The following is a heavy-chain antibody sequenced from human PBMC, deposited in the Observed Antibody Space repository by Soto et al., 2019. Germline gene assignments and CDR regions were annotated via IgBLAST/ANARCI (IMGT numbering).Heavy chain of an antibody. CDR2: ISYDGSNK. D-gene: IGHD2-15*01. CDR3: ARDYSGKSEFDY. J-gene: IGHJ4*02. V-gene: IGHV3-30-3*01. CDR1: GFTFSSYA. Sequence: QVQLLESGGGVVQPGRSLRLSCAASGFTFSSYAMHWVRQAPGKGLEWVAVISYDGSNKYYADSVKGRFTISRDNSKNPLFLQLNSLRAEDTAVYYCARDYSGKSEFDYWGQGTPVTVSS.